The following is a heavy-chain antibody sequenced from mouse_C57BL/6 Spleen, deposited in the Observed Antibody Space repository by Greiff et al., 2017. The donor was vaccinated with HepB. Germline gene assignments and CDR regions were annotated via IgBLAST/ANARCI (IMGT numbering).Heavy chain of an antibody. CDR3: ARYHDAMDY. Sequence: EVQLQQSGPELVKPGASVKISCKASGYTFTDYYMNWVKQSHGKSLEWIGDINPNNGGTSYNQKFKGTATLTVDKSSSTAYMELRSLTSEDSAVYYCARYHDAMDYWGQGTSVTVSS. CDR1: GYTFTDYY. V-gene: IGHV1-26*01. J-gene: IGHJ4*01. CDR2: INPNNGGT.